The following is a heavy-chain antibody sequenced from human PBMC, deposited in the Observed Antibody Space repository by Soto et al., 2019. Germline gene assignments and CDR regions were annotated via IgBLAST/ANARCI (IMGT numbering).Heavy chain of an antibody. V-gene: IGHV1-69*04. Sequence: SVKVSCEASGGTFSSYTISCVRQAPGQGLEWMGRIIPILGIANYAQKFQGRVTITADKSTSTAYMELSSLRSEDTAVYYCARDLGSWYGRFDPWGQGTLVTVSS. D-gene: IGHD6-13*01. CDR2: IIPILGIA. CDR1: GGTFSSYT. J-gene: IGHJ5*02. CDR3: ARDLGSWYGRFDP.